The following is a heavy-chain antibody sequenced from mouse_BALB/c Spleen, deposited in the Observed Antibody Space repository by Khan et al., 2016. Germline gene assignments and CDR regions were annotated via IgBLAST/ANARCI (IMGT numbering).Heavy chain of an antibody. Sequence: EVQLQESGPGLVKPSQSLSLTCTVTGYSITSDYAWHWIRQFPGNKLEWMGYISYSGSTSYNPSLKSRISITRDTSKNQFFLQLNSVTTEDTATYCCVRHTTVEFPYFDYWGQGTTLTVSS. V-gene: IGHV3-2*02. CDR3: VRHTTVEFPYFDY. CDR2: ISYSGST. J-gene: IGHJ2*01. D-gene: IGHD1-1*01. CDR1: GYSITSDYA.